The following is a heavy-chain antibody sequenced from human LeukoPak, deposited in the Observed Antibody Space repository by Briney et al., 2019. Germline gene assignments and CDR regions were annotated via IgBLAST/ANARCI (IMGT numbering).Heavy chain of an antibody. CDR3: ARTNYYYMDV. V-gene: IGHV1-18*01. J-gene: IGHJ6*03. CDR1: GGTFSSYA. CDR2: ISAYNGNT. Sequence: ASVKVSCKASGGTFSSYAISWVRQAPGQGLEWVGWISAYNGNTNYAQKLQGRVTMTTDTSTSTAYMELRSLRSDDTAVYYCARTNYYYMDVWGKGTTVTVSS.